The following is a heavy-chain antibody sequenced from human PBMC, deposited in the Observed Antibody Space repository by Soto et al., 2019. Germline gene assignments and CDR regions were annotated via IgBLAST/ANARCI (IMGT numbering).Heavy chain of an antibody. CDR3: ARDPTIFGVVQNYGMDV. D-gene: IGHD3-3*01. CDR2: ISAYNGYT. J-gene: IGHJ6*02. Sequence: ASVKVSCKASGYTFTTFGISWVRQAPGQGLEWMGWISAYNGYTNYAQKLQGRVAMTTDTSTSTAYMELRSLRSDDTAVYYCARDPTIFGVVQNYGMDVWGQGTTVTVSS. V-gene: IGHV1-18*01. CDR1: GYTFTTFG.